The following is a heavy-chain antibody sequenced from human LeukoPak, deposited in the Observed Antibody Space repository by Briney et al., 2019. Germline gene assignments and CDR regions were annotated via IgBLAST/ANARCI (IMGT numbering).Heavy chain of an antibody. CDR1: GYTFTSYD. D-gene: IGHD3-10*01. J-gene: IGHJ4*02. Sequence: ASVKVSCKASGYTFTSYDINWVRQAPGQGLEWMGWMNPNSGNTGYAQKFQGGVTMTRNTSISTAYMELSSLRSEDTAVYYCARGKKTMVRGVLYYFDYWGQGTLVTVSS. V-gene: IGHV1-8*01. CDR3: ARGKKTMVRGVLYYFDY. CDR2: MNPNSGNT.